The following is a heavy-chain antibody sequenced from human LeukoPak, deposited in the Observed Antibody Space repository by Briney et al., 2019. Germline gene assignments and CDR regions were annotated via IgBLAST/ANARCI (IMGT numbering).Heavy chain of an antibody. Sequence: PSETLSLTCTVSGGSVSSGSYNWSWIRQPPGKGLEWIGYIYYSGSANYTPSLKSRVTMSVDTSKNQFSLKLSSVTAADTAVYYCARESTVVARHFDYWGQGTLVTVSS. CDR1: GGSVSSGSYN. D-gene: IGHD4-23*01. CDR2: IYYSGSA. V-gene: IGHV4-61*01. J-gene: IGHJ4*02. CDR3: ARESTVVARHFDY.